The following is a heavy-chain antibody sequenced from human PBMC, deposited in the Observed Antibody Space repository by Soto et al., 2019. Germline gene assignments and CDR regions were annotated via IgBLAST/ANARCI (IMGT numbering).Heavy chain of an antibody. J-gene: IGHJ5*02. D-gene: IGHD3-22*01. CDR2: IIPIFGTT. CDR1: GGTFGSDA. V-gene: IGHV1-69*06. Sequence: QVHLMQSGAEVKKPGSSVKVSCKASGGTFGSDAITWVRQAPGQGLEWVGRIIPIFGTTNYAQNLQGRVTISADKSTLTSYMELHSLTSDDTALYYCARERTDSCYYTNWLYPWGQGTQVTVSS. CDR3: ARERTDSCYYTNWLYP.